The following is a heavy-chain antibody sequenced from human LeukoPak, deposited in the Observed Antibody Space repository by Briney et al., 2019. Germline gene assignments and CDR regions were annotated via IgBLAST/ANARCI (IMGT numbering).Heavy chain of an antibody. J-gene: IGHJ4*02. V-gene: IGHV3-23*01. CDR2: ISGSGGST. Sequence: GGVLGLSRAASGFTLNSFVMSWVRQAPGKGLGLVSAISGSGGSTYYADSVKGRFTISRDNSKNTLYLQMNSLRAEDTAVYYCAKGAPLPYWGQGTLVTVSS. CDR1: GFTLNSFV. CDR3: AKGAPLPY.